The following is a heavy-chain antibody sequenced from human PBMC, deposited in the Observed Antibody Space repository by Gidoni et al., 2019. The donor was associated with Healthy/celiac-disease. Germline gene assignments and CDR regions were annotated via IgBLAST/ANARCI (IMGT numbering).Heavy chain of an antibody. D-gene: IGHD3-10*01. V-gene: IGHV3-23*01. CDR1: GFTFSSYA. CDR3: AKDQVRRFGSWFGELLSSDY. J-gene: IGHJ4*02. CDR2: IRGSGGST. Sequence: EVQLFESGGRFVQPGGSLGLSCAAPGFTFSSYAMSWVRQAPGKGLEWVSAIRGSGGSTSYADSVKGRFTISRDNSKNTLYLQMNSLRAEDTAVYYCAKDQVRRFGSWFGELLSSDYWGQGTLVTVSS.